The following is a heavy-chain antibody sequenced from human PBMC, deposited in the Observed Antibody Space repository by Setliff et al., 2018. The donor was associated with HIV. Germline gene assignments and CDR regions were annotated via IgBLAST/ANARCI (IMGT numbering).Heavy chain of an antibody. CDR2: IHSSGTA. V-gene: IGHV4-39*01. CDR3: ARHKTNYDFYAFDV. J-gene: IGHJ3*01. D-gene: IGHD3-3*01. Sequence: SETLSLTCTVSGGSFSSTTYSWGWIRQPPGMGLEWIGSIHSSGTADYNPSLKSRVAMSVDTSRSQFSLKLRSVTAADTAVYYCARHKTNYDFYAFDVWGQGTMVT. CDR1: GGSFSSTTYS.